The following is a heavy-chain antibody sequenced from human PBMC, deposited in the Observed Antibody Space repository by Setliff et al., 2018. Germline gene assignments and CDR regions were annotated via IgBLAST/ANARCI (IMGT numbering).Heavy chain of an antibody. J-gene: IGHJ4*02. D-gene: IGHD2-8*01. CDR1: GDTFSTYA. Sequence: ASVKVSCKASGDTFSTYALSWVRQAPGQGLEWMGGVIPLLETTKYAQKFQGRVTITADKSTSTGYMELRSLGSDDTAVYYCSRLVRFCTRKGVFDHWGQGTLVTV. V-gene: IGHV1-69*06. CDR2: VIPLLETT. CDR3: SRLVRFCTRKGVFDH.